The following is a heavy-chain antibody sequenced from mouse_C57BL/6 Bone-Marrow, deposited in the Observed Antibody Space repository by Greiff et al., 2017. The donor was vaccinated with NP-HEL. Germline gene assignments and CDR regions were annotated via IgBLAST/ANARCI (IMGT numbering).Heavy chain of an antibody. Sequence: VKLMESGPGLVAPSQSLSITCTVSGFSLTSYGVDWVRQSPGKGLEWLGVIWGVGSTNYNSALKSRLSISKDNSKSQVFLKMNSLQTDDTAMYYCATYYGKDYAMDYWGQGTSVTVSS. CDR1: GFSLTSYG. D-gene: IGHD1-1*01. CDR2: IWGVGST. J-gene: IGHJ4*01. V-gene: IGHV2-6*01. CDR3: ATYYGKDYAMDY.